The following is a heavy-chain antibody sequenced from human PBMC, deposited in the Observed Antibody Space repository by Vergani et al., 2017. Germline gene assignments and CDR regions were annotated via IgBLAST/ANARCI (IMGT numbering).Heavy chain of an antibody. CDR1: GFTFSSYG. D-gene: IGHD2-2*01. CDR3: ARDSSPCSSTSCRGGSWFDP. CDR2: IWYDGSNK. J-gene: IGHJ5*02. Sequence: QVQLVESGGGVVQPGRSLRLSCAASGFTFSSYGMHWVRQAPGKGLEWVAVIWYDGSNKYYADSVKGRFTISRDNSKNTLYLQMNSLRSEDTAVYYCARDSSPCSSTSCRGGSWFDPWGQGTLVTVSS. V-gene: IGHV3-33*01.